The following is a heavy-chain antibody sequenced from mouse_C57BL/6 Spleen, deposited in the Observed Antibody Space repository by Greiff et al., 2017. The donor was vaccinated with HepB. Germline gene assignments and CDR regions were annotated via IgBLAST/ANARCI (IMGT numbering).Heavy chain of an antibody. CDR1: GFTFSDAW. Sequence: EVKLVESGGGLVQPGGSMKLSCAASGFTFSDAWMDWVRQSPEKGLEWVAEIRNKANNHATYYAESVKGRFTISRDDSKSSVYLQMNSLRAEDTGIYYCSLIYYDYDYYAMDYWGQGTSVTVSS. D-gene: IGHD2-4*01. CDR2: IRNKANNHAT. CDR3: SLIYYDYDYYAMDY. J-gene: IGHJ4*01. V-gene: IGHV6-6*01.